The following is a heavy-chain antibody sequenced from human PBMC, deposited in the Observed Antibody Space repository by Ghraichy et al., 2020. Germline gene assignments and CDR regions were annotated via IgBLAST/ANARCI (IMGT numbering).Heavy chain of an antibody. CDR3: ARANLGLYSSSRLGYFDY. Sequence: GGSLRLSCAASGFTFTSYVMNWVRQAPGKGLEWVSTLSGSGGSTYYADSVKGRFTISRDNSKNTLYLQMNSLRADDTAVYYCARANLGLYSSSRLGYFDYWGRGTLVTVSS. CDR2: LSGSGGST. J-gene: IGHJ4*02. CDR1: GFTFTSYV. V-gene: IGHV3-23*01. D-gene: IGHD6-6*01.